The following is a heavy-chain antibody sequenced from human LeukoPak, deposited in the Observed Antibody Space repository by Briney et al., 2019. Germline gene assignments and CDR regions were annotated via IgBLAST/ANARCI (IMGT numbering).Heavy chain of an antibody. J-gene: IGHJ6*02. D-gene: IGHD2-15*01. CDR3: ARDHWGIPDIVVVVESDMDV. Sequence: GGSLRLSCAASGFTFSSYWMSWVRQAPGKGLEWVANIKQDGSEKYYVDSVEGRFTISRDNAKNSLYLQMNSLRAEDTAVYYCARDHWGIPDIVVVVESDMDVWGQGTTVTVSS. CDR1: GFTFSSYW. CDR2: IKQDGSEK. V-gene: IGHV3-7*01.